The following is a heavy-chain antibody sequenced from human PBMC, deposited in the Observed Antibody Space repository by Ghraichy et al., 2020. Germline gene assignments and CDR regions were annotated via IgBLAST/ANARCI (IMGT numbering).Heavy chain of an antibody. Sequence: GGSLRLSCAGSGFIFSNHGMAWVRQFPGKGLEWVSFISASGINIYHADSVKCRFTISRDNSKNTVSLQMNTLRVDDTAVYYCARRSAALWYFDVWGRGTLVTVSS. CDR1: GFIFSNHG. J-gene: IGHJ2*01. CDR3: ARRSAALWYFDV. CDR2: ISASGINI. V-gene: IGHV3-23*01.